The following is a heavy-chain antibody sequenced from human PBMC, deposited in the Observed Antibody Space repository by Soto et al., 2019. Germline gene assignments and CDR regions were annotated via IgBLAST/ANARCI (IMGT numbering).Heavy chain of an antibody. CDR3: ARGGYYGSGSIAFDI. V-gene: IGHV3-48*01. J-gene: IGHJ3*02. D-gene: IGHD3-10*01. CDR2: ISSSSSTI. CDR1: GFTFSSYS. Sequence: GGSLRLSCAASGFTFSSYSMNWVRQAPGKGLEWVSYISSSSSTIYYADSVKGRFTISRDNAKNSLYLQMNSLRAEDTAVYYCARGGYYGSGSIAFDIWGQGTMVTVSS.